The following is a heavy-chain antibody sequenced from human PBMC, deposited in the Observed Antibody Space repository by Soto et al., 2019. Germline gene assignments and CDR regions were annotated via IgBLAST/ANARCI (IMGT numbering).Heavy chain of an antibody. V-gene: IGHV3-23*01. J-gene: IGHJ3*02. CDR1: EFTFSNYA. Sequence: EVQLLESGGGLVQPGGSLRLSCVGSEFTFSNYAMNWVRQAPGEGPEWVSLISSSGGTTYYADSVKGRFSICRDNSKNTLNLQMNSLRVEDTAIYYCAKDIQGRGATTGDDAFDTWGQGTMVTVSS. CDR2: ISSSGGTT. CDR3: AKDIQGRGATTGDDAFDT. D-gene: IGHD1-1*01.